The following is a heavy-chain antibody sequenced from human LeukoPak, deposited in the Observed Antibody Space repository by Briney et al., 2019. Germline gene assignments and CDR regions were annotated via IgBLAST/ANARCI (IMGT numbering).Heavy chain of an antibody. D-gene: IGHD3-22*01. CDR2: INPNSGGT. CDR3: AGSLYDSIGSYFDY. Sequence: WASVKVSCKASGYTFTGYYMHWVRQAPGQGLEWMGRINPNSGGTNYAQKFQGRVTMTRDTSISTAYMELSSLRSEDTAVYYCAGSLYDSIGSYFDYWGQGTLVTVSS. J-gene: IGHJ4*02. V-gene: IGHV1-2*06. CDR1: GYTFTGYY.